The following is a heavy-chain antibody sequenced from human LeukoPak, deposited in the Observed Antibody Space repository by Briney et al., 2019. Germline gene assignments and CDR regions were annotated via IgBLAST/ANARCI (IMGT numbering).Heavy chain of an antibody. CDR1: GFTFSSYN. CDR2: IYTGGST. V-gene: IGHV3-53*01. J-gene: IGHJ4*02. Sequence: GGSLRLSCAASGFTFSSYNMNWVRQAPGKGLEWVSVIYTGGSTHYADSVKGRFTISRDNSNNTVYLQMNSLRAEDTAVYYCARDNAYFDYWGRGTLVTVSS. CDR3: ARDNAYFDY.